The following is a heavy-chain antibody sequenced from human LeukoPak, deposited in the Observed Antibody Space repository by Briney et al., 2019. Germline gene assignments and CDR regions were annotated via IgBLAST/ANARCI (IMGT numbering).Heavy chain of an antibody. Sequence: PGGSLRLSCTASGFTFGDYAMSWVRQAPGKGLEWVSYISSSSSYIYYADSVKGRFTVSRDNARNSLYLQMNSLRAEDTAVYFCARYCSSTTCYVRDHNNYYGMDVWGQGTTVTVSS. J-gene: IGHJ6*02. CDR1: GFTFGDYA. CDR2: ISSSSSYI. D-gene: IGHD2-2*01. CDR3: ARYCSSTTCYVRDHNNYYGMDV. V-gene: IGHV3-21*01.